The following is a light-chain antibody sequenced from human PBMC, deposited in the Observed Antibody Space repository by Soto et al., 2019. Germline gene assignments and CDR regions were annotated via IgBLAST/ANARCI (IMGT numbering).Light chain of an antibody. CDR2: AAS. CDR1: QTITGY. CDR3: QQSHGIPYT. V-gene: IGKV1-39*01. Sequence: DIQMTQSPSSLSASVGDRVTITCRASQTITGYLNWYQQRPGKAPKLLIYAASSLQSGVPSRFSGSGSGTDFTLTINSLQPEDFATYYCQQSHGIPYTFGQGTKLVIK. J-gene: IGKJ2*01.